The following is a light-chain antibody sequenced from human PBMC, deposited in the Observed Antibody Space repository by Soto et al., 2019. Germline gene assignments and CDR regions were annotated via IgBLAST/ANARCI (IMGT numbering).Light chain of an antibody. CDR3: SSYTTSSTYV. Sequence: LTQPASVSGSPGQSVPLSRPGNISAVGGYDYVSWYQQHPGKAPKLMIYDVSNRPSGVSNRFSGSKSGNTASLTISGLQADDEADYYCSSYTTSSTYVFGTGTKVTVL. CDR1: ISAVGGYDY. V-gene: IGLV2-14*01. CDR2: DVS. J-gene: IGLJ1*01.